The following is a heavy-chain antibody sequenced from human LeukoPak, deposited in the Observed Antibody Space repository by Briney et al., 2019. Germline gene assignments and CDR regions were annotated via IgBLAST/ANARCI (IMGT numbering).Heavy chain of an antibody. V-gene: IGHV3-30-3*01. CDR2: ISYDGSNK. J-gene: IGHJ6*02. D-gene: IGHD3-3*01. CDR3: ARLLRFLEWLPSIGMDV. CDR1: GFTFSSYA. Sequence: SGGSLRLSCAASGFTFSSYAMHWVRQAPGKGLEWVAVISYDGSNKYYADSVKGRFTISRDNAKNSLYLQMNSLRAEDTAVYYCARLLRFLEWLPSIGMDVWGQGTTVTVSS.